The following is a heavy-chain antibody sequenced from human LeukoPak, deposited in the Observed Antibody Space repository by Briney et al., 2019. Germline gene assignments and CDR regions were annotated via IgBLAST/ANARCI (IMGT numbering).Heavy chain of an antibody. J-gene: IGHJ4*02. CDR3: ATGTGTYGY. CDR1: GLTFSSYW. CDR2: IKQDGSEK. D-gene: IGHD1-26*01. V-gene: IGHV3-7*04. Sequence: GGSLRLSCVASGLTFSSYWMTWVRQAPGKGLEWVANIKQDGSEKYYVDSVKGRFTISRDNAKNSLYLEMNSLRVEDAAVYYCATGTGTYGYWGQGTLVTVSS.